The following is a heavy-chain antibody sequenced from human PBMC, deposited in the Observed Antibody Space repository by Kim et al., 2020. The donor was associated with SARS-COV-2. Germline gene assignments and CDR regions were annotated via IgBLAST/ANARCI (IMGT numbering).Heavy chain of an antibody. V-gene: IGHV1-18*01. CDR3: ARDHGDYSAEYFQH. J-gene: IGHJ1*01. CDR2: ISAYNGNT. Sequence: ASVKVSCKASGYTFTSYGISWVRQAPGQGLEWMGWISAYNGNTNYAQKLQGRATMTTDTSTSTAYMELRSLRSDDTAVYYCARDHGDYSAEYFQHWGQGTLVTVSS. D-gene: IGHD4-17*01. CDR1: GYTFTSYG.